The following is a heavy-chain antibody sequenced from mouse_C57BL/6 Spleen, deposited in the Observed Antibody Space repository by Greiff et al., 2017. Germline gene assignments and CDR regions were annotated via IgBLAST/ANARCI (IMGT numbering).Heavy chain of an antibody. D-gene: IGHD1-1*02. J-gene: IGHJ4*01. CDR2: IYPGDGAT. Sequence: VQLQQSGPELVKPGASVKISCKASGYAFSSSWMNWVKQRPGKGLEWIGRIYPGDGATNYNGKFKGKATLTADKSSSTAYMQLSSLTSEDSAVYFCARGGGFKEGIRAMDYWGQGTSVTVAS. CDR1: GYAFSSSW. CDR3: ARGGGFKEGIRAMDY. V-gene: IGHV1-82*01.